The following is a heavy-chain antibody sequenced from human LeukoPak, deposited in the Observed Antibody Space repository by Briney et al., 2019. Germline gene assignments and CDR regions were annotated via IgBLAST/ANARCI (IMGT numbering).Heavy chain of an antibody. D-gene: IGHD2-2*01. Sequence: GGSLRLSCAASGFTFSSYWMSWVRQAPGKGLEWVANIKQDGSEKYYVDSVKGRFTISRDNAKNSLYLQMNSLRAEDTAVYYCARADIVVVPAACFDYWGQGTLVTASS. CDR2: IKQDGSEK. CDR1: GFTFSSYW. J-gene: IGHJ4*02. V-gene: IGHV3-7*01. CDR3: ARADIVVVPAACFDY.